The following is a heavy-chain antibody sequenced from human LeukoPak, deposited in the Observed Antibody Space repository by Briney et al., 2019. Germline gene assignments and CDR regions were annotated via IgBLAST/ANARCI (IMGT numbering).Heavy chain of an antibody. D-gene: IGHD4-17*01. J-gene: IGHJ4*02. V-gene: IGHV3-21*01. Sequence: GGSLRLSCAASGFTFSRYSMNWVRQTPGKGLEWVSSISSSSNYMYFVDSVKGRFTISRDNAKNSLYLQMNSLRAEDAAVYYCAREIYGDYVFDYWGQGTLVTVSS. CDR2: ISSSSNYM. CDR3: AREIYGDYVFDY. CDR1: GFTFSRYS.